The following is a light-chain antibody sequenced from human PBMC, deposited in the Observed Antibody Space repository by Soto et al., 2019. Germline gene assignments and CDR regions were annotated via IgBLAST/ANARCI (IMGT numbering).Light chain of an antibody. CDR2: SIN. Sequence: QSVLTHPPSASATPGQTVTISCSGRYSNIGSNFVSWYQRLPGTAPKLLIYSINQRPSGVPDRFSGSKSGASASLTISGLQSEAEDDYFCSSWDDSLDGPVFGGGTKVTVL. CDR3: SSWDDSLDGPV. CDR1: YSNIGSNF. J-gene: IGLJ3*02. V-gene: IGLV1-44*01.